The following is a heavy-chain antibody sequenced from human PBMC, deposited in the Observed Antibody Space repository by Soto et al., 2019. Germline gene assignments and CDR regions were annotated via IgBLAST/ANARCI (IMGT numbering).Heavy chain of an antibody. D-gene: IGHD4-17*01. CDR2: IWYDGSNK. CDR1: GFTFSSYG. J-gene: IGHJ4*02. Sequence: PGGSLRLSCAASGFTFSSYGMHWVRQAPGKGLEWVAVIWYDGSNKYYADSVKGRFTISRDNSKNTLYPQMNSLRAEDTAVYYCARDGVDDYGGNPRDYWGQGTLVTVSS. CDR3: ARDGVDDYGGNPRDY. V-gene: IGHV3-33*01.